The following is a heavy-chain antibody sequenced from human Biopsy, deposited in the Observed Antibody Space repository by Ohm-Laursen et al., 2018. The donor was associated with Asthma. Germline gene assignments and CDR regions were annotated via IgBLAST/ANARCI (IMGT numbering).Heavy chain of an antibody. CDR2: IHYSGST. CDR3: ARVSVAASSNWFDP. Sequence: SQTLSLTRIVSGASIKTDDHYWSWLRQPPGKGLEWFGFIHYSGSTSYNPSLKGGVTISVDTSKNQFPLKLSSVTAADTAVYYCARVSVAASSNWFDPWGQGTLVTVSS. J-gene: IGHJ5*02. CDR1: GASIKTDDHY. D-gene: IGHD6-19*01. V-gene: IGHV4-30-4*01.